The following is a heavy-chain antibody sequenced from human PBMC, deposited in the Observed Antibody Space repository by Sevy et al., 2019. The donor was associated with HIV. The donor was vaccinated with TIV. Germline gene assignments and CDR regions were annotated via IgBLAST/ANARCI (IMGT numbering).Heavy chain of an antibody. J-gene: IGHJ4*02. CDR2: ISYDGSNK. CDR3: GGAPMYYYGSGSYLDY. D-gene: IGHD3-10*01. V-gene: IGHV3-30-3*01. CDR1: GFTFSSYA. Sequence: GGSLRLSCAASGFTFSSYAMHWVRQAPGKGLEWLAVISYDGSNKYYADSVKGRFTISRDNSKNTLYLQMNSLRAEDTAVYYCGGAPMYYYGSGSYLDYWGQGTLVTVSS.